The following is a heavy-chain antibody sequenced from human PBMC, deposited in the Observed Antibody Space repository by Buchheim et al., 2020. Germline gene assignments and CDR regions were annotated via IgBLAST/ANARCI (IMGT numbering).Heavy chain of an antibody. CDR1: GFSLNNHW. CDR2: INQDETGK. CDR3: ASWAGRDY. V-gene: IGHV3-7*01. D-gene: IGHD7-27*01. J-gene: IGHJ4*02. Sequence: EVQLVESGGGLVQPGGSLRLSCAVSGFSLNNHWMTWVRQAPGKGLQWVANINQDETGKYYVDAVKGRFTISRDGAKNSLYLQMNSLRVEDTAMYYCASWAGRDYWGQGTL.